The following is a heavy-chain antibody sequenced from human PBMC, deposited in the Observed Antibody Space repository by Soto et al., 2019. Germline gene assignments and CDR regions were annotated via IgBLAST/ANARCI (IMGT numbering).Heavy chain of an antibody. CDR1: GGTFSSYT. J-gene: IGHJ5*02. V-gene: IGHV1-69*02. Sequence: QVQLVQSGAEVKKPGSSVKVSCKASGGTFSSYTISWVRQAPGQGLEWMGRIIPILGIANYAQKFQGRVTITADKYTSTAYMELSSLRSEDTAVYYCARVAAIVGATNWFDPWGQGTLVTVSS. CDR3: ARVAAIVGATNWFDP. CDR2: IIPILGIA. D-gene: IGHD1-26*01.